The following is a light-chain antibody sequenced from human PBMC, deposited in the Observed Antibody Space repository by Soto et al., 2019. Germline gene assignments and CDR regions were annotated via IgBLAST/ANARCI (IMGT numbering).Light chain of an antibody. CDR2: DVH. Sequence: QSVLTQPASVSGSPGQSITISCTGTTRDVGGYNYVTWYQQYPGQAPKIIIYDVHRRPPGVSDRFSGSKSGNTASLTVSDLQAGDEADYICCSFTNIKTVVFGGGTKV. V-gene: IGLV2-14*03. CDR1: TRDVGGYNY. CDR3: CSFTNIKTVV. J-gene: IGLJ1*01.